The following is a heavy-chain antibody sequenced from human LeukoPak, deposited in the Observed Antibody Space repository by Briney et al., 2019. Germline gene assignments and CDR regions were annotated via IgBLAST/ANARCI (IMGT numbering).Heavy chain of an antibody. D-gene: IGHD5-24*01. CDR1: RLPYLNYS. Sequence: GGSLRLSSVAIRLPYLNYSLHWLRQAPGKGLEWVALISNDGGIKYHGDSVRGRFTPSRDDSENRLYLQMTGQRAKDSSVYNGEKGRPEMAFRYFIDCGGQGTRVTVSS. V-gene: IGHV3-30*18. CDR2: ISNDGGIK. J-gene: IGHJ4*02. CDR3: EKGRPEMAFRYFIDC.